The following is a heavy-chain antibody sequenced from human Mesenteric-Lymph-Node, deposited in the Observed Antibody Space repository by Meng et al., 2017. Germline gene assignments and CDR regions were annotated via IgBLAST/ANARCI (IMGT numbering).Heavy chain of an antibody. J-gene: IGHJ4*02. V-gene: IGHV5-51*01. CDR3: ARHGGLQMATTSFDY. Sequence: GGSLRLSCKGSGYSFTSYWIGWVRQMPGKGLEWMGIIYPGDSDTRYSPSFQGQVTISADKSISTAYLQWSSLKASDTAMYYCARHGGLQMATTSFDYWGQGTLVTVSS. CDR2: IYPGDSDT. D-gene: IGHD5-24*01. CDR1: GYSFTSYW.